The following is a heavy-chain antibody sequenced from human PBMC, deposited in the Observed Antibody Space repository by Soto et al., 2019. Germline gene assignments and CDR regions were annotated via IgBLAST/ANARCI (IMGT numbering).Heavy chain of an antibody. CDR1: GGSISSGDYY. CDR2: IYYSGST. J-gene: IGHJ4*02. CDR3: ARGKILEWLLYPSLIDY. Sequence: SETLSLTCTVSGGSISSGDYYWSWIRQPPGKGLEWIGYIYYSGSTYYNPSLKSRVTISVDTSKNQFSLKLSSVTAADTAVYYCARGKILEWLLYPSLIDYWGQGTLVTVSS. V-gene: IGHV4-30-4*01. D-gene: IGHD3-3*01.